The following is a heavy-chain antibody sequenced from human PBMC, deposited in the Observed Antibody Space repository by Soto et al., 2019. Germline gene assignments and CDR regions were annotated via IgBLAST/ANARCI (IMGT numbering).Heavy chain of an antibody. CDR3: ARVEYGDYVAHY. CDR2: IYYSGST. D-gene: IGHD4-17*01. J-gene: IGHJ4*02. V-gene: IGHV4-31*03. CDR1: GGSISSGGYY. Sequence: SETLSLTCTVSGGSISSGGYYWSWIRQHPGKGLEWIGYIYYSGSTYYNPSLKSRVTISVDTSKNQFSLKLSSVTAADTAVYYCARVEYGDYVAHYWGQGTLVTVSS.